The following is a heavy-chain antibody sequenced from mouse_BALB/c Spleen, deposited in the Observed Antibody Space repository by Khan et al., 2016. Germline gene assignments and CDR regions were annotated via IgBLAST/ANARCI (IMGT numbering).Heavy chain of an antibody. Sequence: VQLKESGPGLMKPSQSLSLTCTVTGYSITSDYAWNWIRQFPGNKLEWMGYIIYSGSTTYTPSLKSRISITRDTSKNQFFLQLNSVTIEDTATXYCASDSPNCAMDYWGQGTSVTVSS. D-gene: IGHD2-12*01. J-gene: IGHJ4*01. CDR3: ASDSPNCAMDY. V-gene: IGHV3-2*02. CDR2: IIYSGST. CDR1: GYSITSDYA.